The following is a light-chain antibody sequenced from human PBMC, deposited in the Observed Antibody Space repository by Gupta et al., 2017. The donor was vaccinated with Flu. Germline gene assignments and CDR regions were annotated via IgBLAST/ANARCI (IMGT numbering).Light chain of an antibody. Sequence: QAVVTPAPSLTVSPGGTVTLTCGSSTGAVTSNHFPYWFQQRPGQAPRTLIYDTSDKHSWTPARFSGSLLGGKAVLTLSGAQPGDDAEYYCFLSYSGARPQFCGGTKLTVL. V-gene: IGLV7-46*01. CDR2: DTS. J-gene: IGLJ3*02. CDR1: TGAVTSNHF. CDR3: FLSYSGARPQ.